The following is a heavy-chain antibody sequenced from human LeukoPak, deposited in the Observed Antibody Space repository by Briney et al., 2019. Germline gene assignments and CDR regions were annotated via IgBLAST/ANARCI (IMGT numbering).Heavy chain of an antibody. CDR1: GFTFSSYW. Sequence: GGSLRLSCAASGFTFSSYWMHWVRQAPGKGLVWVSRINSDGSATSYADPVTGRCTISRDNAKNTLFLQMDSLRAEDTAVYYCTRFRFGGYNLDSWGQGTLVTVSS. V-gene: IGHV3-74*01. D-gene: IGHD5-24*01. J-gene: IGHJ4*02. CDR3: TRFRFGGYNLDS. CDR2: INSDGSAT.